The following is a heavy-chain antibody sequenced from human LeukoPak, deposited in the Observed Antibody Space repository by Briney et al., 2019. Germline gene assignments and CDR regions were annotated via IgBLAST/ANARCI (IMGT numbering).Heavy chain of an antibody. CDR3: SRDLEDGGSYLGDY. CDR1: GYTFTGYY. D-gene: IGHD1-26*01. J-gene: IGHJ4*02. Sequence: ASVKVSCKASGYTFTGYYIHWVRQAPGQGLEWMGWISPNSGGTNYAQKFQGRVTMTRDTSISTAYMDLSRLTSDDTAVYYRSRDLEDGGSYLGDYWGQGTLVTVSS. CDR2: ISPNSGGT. V-gene: IGHV1-2*02.